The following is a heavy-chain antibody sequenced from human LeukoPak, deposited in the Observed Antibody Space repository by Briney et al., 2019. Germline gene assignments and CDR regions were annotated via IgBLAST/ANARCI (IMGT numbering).Heavy chain of an antibody. J-gene: IGHJ4*02. V-gene: IGHV3-7*01. CDR2: IKEDGSSK. CDR3: ARASTSCNCNCYGPNY. D-gene: IGHD1-7*01. CDR1: GVTFTTYW. Sequence: AGTLSLSCTASGVTFTTYWLTWVRQPPGRGLGWVANIKEDGSSKYYVHSLKRRFTISRDNSKNSLFLQMNSLRAEDTAVYYCARASTSCNCNCYGPNYWGQGTLVTVSS.